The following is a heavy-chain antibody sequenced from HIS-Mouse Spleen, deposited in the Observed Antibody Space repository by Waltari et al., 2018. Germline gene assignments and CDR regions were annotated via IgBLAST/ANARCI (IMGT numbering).Heavy chain of an antibody. D-gene: IGHD3-3*01. J-gene: IGHJ1*01. V-gene: IGHV4-59*08. CDR3: AASLRFLEWLFSAEYFQH. CDR2: IYYSGSP. Sequence: QVQLQESGPGLVKPSETLSLTCTVSGGSISSYYWSWIRQPPGKGLEWIGYIYYSGSPNYTPSLKSRVTISVATSKNQFSLKLSSVTAADTAVYYCAASLRFLEWLFSAEYFQHWGQGTLVTVSS. CDR1: GGSISSYY.